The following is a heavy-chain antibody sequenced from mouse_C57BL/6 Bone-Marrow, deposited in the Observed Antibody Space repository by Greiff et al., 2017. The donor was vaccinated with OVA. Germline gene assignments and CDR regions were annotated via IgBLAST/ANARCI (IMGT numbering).Heavy chain of an antibody. CDR2: INPGSGGT. D-gene: IGHD1-1*01. Sequence: QVHVKQSGAELVRPGTSVKVSCKASGYAFTNYLLEWVKQRPGPGLEWIGVINPGSGGTNYNEKFKGKATLTADKSSSTAYMQLSSLTSEDSAVYFCARGDLLLRSCDVWGTGTTVTVSS. V-gene: IGHV1-54*01. J-gene: IGHJ1*03. CDR1: GYAFTNYL. CDR3: ARGDLLLRSCDV.